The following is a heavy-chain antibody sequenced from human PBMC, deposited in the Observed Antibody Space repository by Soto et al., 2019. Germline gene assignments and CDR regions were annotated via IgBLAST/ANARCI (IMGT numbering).Heavy chain of an antibody. CDR2: FYYSGST. J-gene: IGHJ6*02. Sequence: PSETLSLTCTVSGASITSTSYHWGWIRQPPGKGMEWIGNFYYSGSTYYNPSLRSRVTISVDASKNQFSVKVSSVTATDSVVYYCARSVGDYYYGMDVWGQGTTVTV. CDR1: GASITSTSYH. V-gene: IGHV4-39*01. CDR3: ARSVGDYYYGMDV. D-gene: IGHD1-26*01.